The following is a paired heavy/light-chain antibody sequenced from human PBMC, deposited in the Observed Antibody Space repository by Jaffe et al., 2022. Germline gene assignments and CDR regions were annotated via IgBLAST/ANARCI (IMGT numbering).Heavy chain of an antibody. CDR2: IWNDGRNK. CDR3: AKDPGHNVVGYYMDV. D-gene: IGHD2-21*01. Sequence: QVQLVESGGGVVQPGGSLRLSCAASGVTFSTYGMHWVRQAPGKGLEWVAFIWNDGRNKYYVDSVKGRFTISRDNSKNTLYLQMNSLRPEDTAVYYCAKDPGHNVVGYYMDVWGKGTTVTVSS. CDR1: GVTFSTYG. V-gene: IGHV3-30*02. J-gene: IGHJ6*03.
Light chain of an antibody. Sequence: EIVMTQSPLSLPVTPGEPASISCRSSQSLLHSNGYNYLDWYLQKPGQSPQLLIYLGSNRASGVPDRFSGSGSGTDFTLKISRVEAEDVGVYYCMQALQGPFTFGPGTKVDIK. CDR3: MQALQGPFT. J-gene: IGKJ3*01. CDR1: QSLLHSNGYNY. V-gene: IGKV2-28*01. CDR2: LGS.